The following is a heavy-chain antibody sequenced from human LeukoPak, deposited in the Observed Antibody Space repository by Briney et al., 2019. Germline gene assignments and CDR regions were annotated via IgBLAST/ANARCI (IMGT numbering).Heavy chain of an antibody. V-gene: IGHV1-18*01. CDR3: ARDSGSGWYMNNWFDP. J-gene: IGHJ5*02. D-gene: IGHD6-19*01. Sequence: ASVKVSCKASGYTFTSYGTSWVRQAPGQGLEWMGWISAYNGNTNYAQKLQGRVTMTTDTSTSAAYMELRSLRSDDTAVYYCARDSGSGWYMNNWFDPWGQGTLVTVSS. CDR1: GYTFTSYG. CDR2: ISAYNGNT.